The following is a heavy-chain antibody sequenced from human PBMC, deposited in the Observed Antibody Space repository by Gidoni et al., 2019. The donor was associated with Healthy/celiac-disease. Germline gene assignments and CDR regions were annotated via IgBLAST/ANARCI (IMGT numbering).Heavy chain of an antibody. Sequence: QLQLQESGPGLVKPSETLSLTCNVSGGSISSSSYYWGWIRQPPGKGLEWIGSIYYSGSTYYNPSLKSRVTISVDTSKNQFSLKLSSVTAADTAVYYCARHLGAVAGPIHFDYWGQGTLVTVSS. J-gene: IGHJ4*02. CDR1: GGSISSSSYY. V-gene: IGHV4-39*01. D-gene: IGHD6-19*01. CDR3: ARHLGAVAGPIHFDY. CDR2: IYYSGST.